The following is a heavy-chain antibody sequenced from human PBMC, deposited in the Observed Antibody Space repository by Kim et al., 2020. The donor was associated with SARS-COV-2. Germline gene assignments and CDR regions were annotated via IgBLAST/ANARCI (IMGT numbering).Heavy chain of an antibody. Sequence: TDADSEKGRFTISRDNAKSTVYLQMNSLRGEDTAVYYCARGSFKDGMDVWGQGTTVTVSS. CDR3: ARGSFKDGMDV. J-gene: IGHJ6*02. V-gene: IGHV3-74*01.